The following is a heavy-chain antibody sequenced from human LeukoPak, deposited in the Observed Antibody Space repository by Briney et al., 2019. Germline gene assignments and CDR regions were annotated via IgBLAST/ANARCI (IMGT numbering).Heavy chain of an antibody. CDR1: GGTFSSYA. D-gene: IGHD6-19*01. J-gene: IGHJ4*02. CDR2: IIPILGIA. V-gene: IGHV1-69*04. CDR3: ARGNAAVAVIYFDY. Sequence: ASVKVSCKASGGTFSSYAISWVRQAPGQGLEWMGRIIPILGIANYAQKFQGRVTITADKSTSTAYMELSSLRSEDTAVYYCARGNAAVAVIYFDYWGQGTLVTVSS.